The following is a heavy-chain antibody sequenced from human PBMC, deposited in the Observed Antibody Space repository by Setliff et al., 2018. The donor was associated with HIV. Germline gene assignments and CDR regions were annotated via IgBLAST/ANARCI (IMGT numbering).Heavy chain of an antibody. CDR2: ISAYNGNT. D-gene: IGHD3-3*01. J-gene: IGHJ6*03. CDR1: GYTFTSYG. V-gene: IGHV1-18*01. CDR3: GRQFLDWSNDYYSRYYMDV. Sequence: ASVKVSCKASGYTFTSYGISWVRQAPGQGLEWMGWISAYNGNTNYAQKLQGRVTMTTDTSTSTAYMELRSLRSDDTAVYYCGRQFLDWSNDYYSRYYMDVWGKGTTVTVSS.